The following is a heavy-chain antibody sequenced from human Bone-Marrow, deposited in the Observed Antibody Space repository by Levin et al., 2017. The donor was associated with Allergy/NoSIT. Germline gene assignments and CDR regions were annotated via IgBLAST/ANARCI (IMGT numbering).Heavy chain of an antibody. CDR1: GYSFTSYA. J-gene: IGHJ4*02. D-gene: IGHD2-21*01. CDR2: INTGSGET. V-gene: IGHV1-3*04. CDR3: AAIDYGDY. Sequence: AASVKVSCKASGYSFTSYAMHWVRQAPGQRPEWMGWINTGSGETKFLQNFQGRVILTRDISASTAYMELPSLSPEDTAVYCCAAIDYGDYWGQGTLVKVSS.